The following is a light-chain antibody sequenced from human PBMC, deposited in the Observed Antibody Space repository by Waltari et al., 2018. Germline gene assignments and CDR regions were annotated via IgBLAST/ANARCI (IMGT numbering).Light chain of an antibody. CDR3: QQYYTTPWT. CDR2: WAS. CDR1: QSVLYSSINKNY. V-gene: IGKV4-1*01. Sequence: DIVMTQSPASLPVSLGERATINCKSSQSVLYSSINKNYLAWYQQTPGQPPKLLIYWASTRDSGVPDRFSGSGSGTDFTLTISSLQAEDVAVYYCQQYYTTPWTFGQGTQVEIK. J-gene: IGKJ1*01.